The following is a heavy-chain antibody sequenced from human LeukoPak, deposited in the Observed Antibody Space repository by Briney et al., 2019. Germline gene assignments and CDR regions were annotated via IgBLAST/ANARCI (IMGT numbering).Heavy chain of an antibody. CDR1: GFTFSSYS. V-gene: IGHV3-21*04. D-gene: IGHD4-17*01. CDR2: ISSSSSYI. CDR3: ANCPEVTSPFDY. Sequence: PGGSLRLSCAASGFTFSSYSMNWVRQAPGKGLEWVSSISSSSSYIYYADSVKGRFTISRDNSKNTLYLQMNSLRAEDTAVYYCANCPEVTSPFDYWGQGTLVTVSS. J-gene: IGHJ4*02.